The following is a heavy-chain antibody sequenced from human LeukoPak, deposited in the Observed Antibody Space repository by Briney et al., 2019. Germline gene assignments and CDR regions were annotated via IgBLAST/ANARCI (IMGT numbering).Heavy chain of an antibody. CDR3: ARGGYSYGYGFPDLDY. CDR2: IIPIFGTA. V-gene: IGHV1-69*05. Sequence: ASVKVSCKASGGTFSSYAIGWVRQAPGQGLEWMGRIIPIFGTANYAQKFQGRVTITTDESTSTAYMELSSLRSEDTAVYYCARGGYSYGYGFPDLDYWGQGTLVTVSS. CDR1: GGTFSSYA. J-gene: IGHJ4*02. D-gene: IGHD5-18*01.